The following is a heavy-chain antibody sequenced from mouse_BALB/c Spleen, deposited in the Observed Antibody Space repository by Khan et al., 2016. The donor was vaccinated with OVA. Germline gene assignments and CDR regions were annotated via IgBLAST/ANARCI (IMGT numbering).Heavy chain of an antibody. V-gene: IGHV14-3*02. CDR1: GFNIKDTY. CDR3: ATYYYGSSRYFDY. CDR2: IDPANGNT. Sequence: VQLQQSGAELVKPGASVKLSCTLSGFNIKDTYMHWVKQRPEQGLEWIGRIDPANGNTKYDPKFQGKATITADPSSTTAYLQLSSLTSEDTAVYYCATYYYGSSRYFDYWGQGTTLTVSS. D-gene: IGHD1-1*01. J-gene: IGHJ2*01.